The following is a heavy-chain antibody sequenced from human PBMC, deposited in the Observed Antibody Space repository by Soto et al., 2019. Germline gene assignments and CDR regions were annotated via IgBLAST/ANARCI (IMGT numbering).Heavy chain of an antibody. D-gene: IGHD6-19*01. Sequence: SETLSLTCTVSGGSVSSGRYYWSWIRQPPGKGLEWIGYIYYSGSTKYNPSLKSRVTISVDTPKNQFSLKLSSMTAADTAVYYCARSGSGSGWLGGQGTLVTVSS. CDR1: GGSVSSGRYY. J-gene: IGHJ4*02. CDR3: ARSGSGSGWL. CDR2: IYYSGST. V-gene: IGHV4-61*01.